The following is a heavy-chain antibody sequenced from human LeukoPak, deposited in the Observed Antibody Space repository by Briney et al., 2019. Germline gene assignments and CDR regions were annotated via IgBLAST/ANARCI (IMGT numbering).Heavy chain of an antibody. Sequence: GGSRRLSCAASGFTFSSYAMSWVRQAPGKGLEWVSAISGSGGSTYYADSVKGRFTISRDNSKNTLYLQMNSLRAEDTAVYYCAKVLTILAGTPPYYFDYWGQGTLVTVSS. D-gene: IGHD6-13*01. CDR1: GFTFSSYA. J-gene: IGHJ4*02. CDR3: AKVLTILAGTPPYYFDY. CDR2: ISGSGGST. V-gene: IGHV3-23*01.